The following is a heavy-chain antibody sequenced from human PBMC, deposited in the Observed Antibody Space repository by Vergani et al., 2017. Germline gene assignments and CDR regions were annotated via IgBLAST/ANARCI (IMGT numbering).Heavy chain of an antibody. Sequence: QVQLVESGGGVVQPGRSLRLSCAASGFTFSSYGMHWVRQAPGKGLEWVAVISYDGSNNYYADSVKGRFTISRDNSKNTLYLQMNSLRAEDTAVYYCAKALGGYSGYDSWFDAWGQGTLVTVSS. D-gene: IGHD5-12*01. V-gene: IGHV3-30*18. J-gene: IGHJ5*02. CDR1: GFTFSSYG. CDR3: AKALGGYSGYDSWFDA. CDR2: ISYDGSNN.